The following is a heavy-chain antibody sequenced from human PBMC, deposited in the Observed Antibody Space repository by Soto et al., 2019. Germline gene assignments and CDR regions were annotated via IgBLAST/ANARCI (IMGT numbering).Heavy chain of an antibody. CDR2: INTDGGSS. CDR1: GFTFSGHW. J-gene: IGHJ3*02. D-gene: IGHD2-2*01. CDR3: AREAGYCSRTSCYRRAFDT. Sequence: EVQLVESGGDLVQPGGSLRLSCAASGFTFSGHWMHWVRQVPGKGLEWVSRINTDGGSSAYADSVKGRFTISRDNAKNTLYRQMNGLRDEDTAVYYCAREAGYCSRTSCYRRAFDTWGQGTTVTVSS. V-gene: IGHV3-74*03.